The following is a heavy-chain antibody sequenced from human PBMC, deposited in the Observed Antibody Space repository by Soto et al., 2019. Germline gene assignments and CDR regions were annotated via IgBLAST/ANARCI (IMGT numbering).Heavy chain of an antibody. CDR1: GGSIYSSVYY. J-gene: IGHJ4*02. V-gene: IGHV4-39*01. Sequence: PSETLSLTCTVSGGSIYSSVYYWVWIRQPPGRVLEWIGNIDYNGVTYSNPSLKSRVTISRDTSKNQFSLKLTSVTAADTALYYCGKVLVGASGHTDSDSWGPGTLVTVSS. CDR2: IDYNGVT. CDR3: GKVLVGASGHTDSDS. D-gene: IGHD2-15*01.